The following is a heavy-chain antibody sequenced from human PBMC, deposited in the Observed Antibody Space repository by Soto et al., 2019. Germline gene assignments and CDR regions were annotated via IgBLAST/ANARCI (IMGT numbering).Heavy chain of an antibody. CDR1: GYTFTRSG. J-gene: IGHJ4*02. CDR2: ISTYNGTT. D-gene: IGHD6-13*01. Sequence: ASVKVSCKASGYTFTRSGISWVRQAPGQGLEWMGGISTYNGTTNYAQKFQGRVTITADESTSTAYMELSSLRSEDTAVYYCVKDGIAAAGSPLPFTQIPFDYWGQGTLVTVSS. CDR3: VKDGIAAAGSPLPFTQIPFDY. V-gene: IGHV1-18*01.